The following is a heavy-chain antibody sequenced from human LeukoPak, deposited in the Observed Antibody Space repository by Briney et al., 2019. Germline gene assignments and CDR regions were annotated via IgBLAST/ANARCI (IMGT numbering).Heavy chain of an antibody. CDR2: ISSSSSYI. CDR3: ARERFLGYCSGGSCNLRDYYCYGMDV. Sequence: GGSLRLSCAASGFTFSSYSMNWVRQAPGKGLEWVSSISSSSSYIYYADSVKGRFTISRDNPKNSLYLQINSLRAEDTAVYYCARERFLGYCSGGSCNLRDYYCYGMDVWGKGTTVTVSS. D-gene: IGHD2-15*01. CDR1: GFTFSSYS. V-gene: IGHV3-21*01. J-gene: IGHJ6*04.